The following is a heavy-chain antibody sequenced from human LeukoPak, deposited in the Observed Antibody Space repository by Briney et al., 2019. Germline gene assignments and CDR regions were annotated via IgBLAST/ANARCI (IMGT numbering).Heavy chain of an antibody. D-gene: IGHD3-3*01. CDR3: AKGVFGVNRAFDY. CDR2: ISESGSGT. V-gene: IGHV3-23*01. J-gene: IGHJ4*02. CDR1: GFTFNTSA. Sequence: PGGSLGLSCEASGFTFNTSAMSWVRQAPGKGLEWVSAISESGSGTYYADSVKGRFTISRDNSKNTLYLQMNSLRVDDTALYYCAKGVFGVNRAFDYWGQGTLVTVSS.